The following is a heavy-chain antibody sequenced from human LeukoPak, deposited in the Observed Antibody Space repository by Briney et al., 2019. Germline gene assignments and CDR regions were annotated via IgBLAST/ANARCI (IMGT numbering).Heavy chain of an antibody. V-gene: IGHV3-13*01. Sequence: PGGSLRLSCAASGFTFSSYDMHWVRQATGKGLEWVSAIGTAGDTYYPGSVKGRFTISRENAKNSLYLQMNSLRAGDTAVYYCARVGGAYYYGSGSYYDYWGQGTLVTVSS. CDR1: GFTFSSYD. D-gene: IGHD3-10*01. J-gene: IGHJ4*02. CDR2: IGTAGDT. CDR3: ARVGGAYYYGSGSYYDY.